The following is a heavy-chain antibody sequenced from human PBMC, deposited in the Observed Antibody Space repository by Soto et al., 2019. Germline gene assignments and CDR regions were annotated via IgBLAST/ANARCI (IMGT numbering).Heavy chain of an antibody. CDR2: ISSTTNYI. J-gene: IGHJ4*02. Sequence: GSLRLSCAASGXTFTRYSMNWVRQAPGKGLEWVSSISSTTNYIYYADSMKGRFTVSRDNAKKSVYLEMNSLSAEDAALYYCARESEDLTSNFDYWGQGTLGTVSS. CDR3: ARESEDLTSNFDY. CDR1: GXTFTRYS. V-gene: IGHV3-21*01.